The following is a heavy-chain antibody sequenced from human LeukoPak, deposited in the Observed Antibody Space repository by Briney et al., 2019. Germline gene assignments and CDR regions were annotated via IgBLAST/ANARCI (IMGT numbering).Heavy chain of an antibody. CDR1: GGSISSSNW. V-gene: IGHV4-4*02. CDR2: IYHSGST. D-gene: IGHD2-2*01. CDR3: ARRVVVPAASGIWFDP. Sequence: SETLSLTCAVSGGSISSSNWWSWVRQPPGKGLEWIGEIYHSGSTNYNPSLKSRVTISVDTSKNQFSLKLSSVTAADTAVYYCARRVVVPAASGIWFDPWGQGTLVTVSS. J-gene: IGHJ5*02.